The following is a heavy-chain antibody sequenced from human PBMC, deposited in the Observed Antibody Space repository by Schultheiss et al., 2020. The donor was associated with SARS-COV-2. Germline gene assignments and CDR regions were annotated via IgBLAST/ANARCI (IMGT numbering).Heavy chain of an antibody. CDR2: IYYSGST. V-gene: IGHV4-59*12. D-gene: IGHD6-19*01. CDR1: GGSISGYY. J-gene: IGHJ4*02. Sequence: SETLSLTCTVSGGSISGYYWSWIWQPPGKGLEWIGYIYYSGSTNYNPSLKSRVTISVDTSKNQFSLKLSSVTAADTAVYYCARGLARGYSSGWYRGYYFDYWGQGTLVTVSS. CDR3: ARGLARGYSSGWYRGYYFDY.